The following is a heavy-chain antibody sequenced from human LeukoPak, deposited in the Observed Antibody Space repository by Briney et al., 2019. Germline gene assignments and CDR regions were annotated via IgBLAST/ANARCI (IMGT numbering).Heavy chain of an antibody. J-gene: IGHJ5*02. Sequence: GESLKISFKGSGYRFPSYWIGWVRPMPGKGLEWIGIISPANSDTRYSPSFQGLVIISADKSVNSAYLQWSSLKASDSAMYYCARRVAVTGKEFDTWGQGTLVSVSS. D-gene: IGHD6-19*01. V-gene: IGHV5-51*01. CDR3: ARRVAVTGKEFDT. CDR1: GYRFPSYW. CDR2: ISPANSDT.